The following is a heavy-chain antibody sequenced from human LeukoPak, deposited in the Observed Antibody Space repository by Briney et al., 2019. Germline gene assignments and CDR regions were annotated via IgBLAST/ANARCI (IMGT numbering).Heavy chain of an antibody. D-gene: IGHD3-10*01. V-gene: IGHV4-59*01. CDR3: ARDITMVRGVIINDWFDP. CDR2: IYYSGST. Sequence: SQTLSLTCTVSGGSISSCYWSSIRQPPGKGLEWIGYIYYSGSTNYNPSLKSRVTISVDTSKNQFSLKLSSVTAADTAVYYCARDITMVRGVIINDWFDPWGQGTLVTVSS. CDR1: GGSISSCY. J-gene: IGHJ5*02.